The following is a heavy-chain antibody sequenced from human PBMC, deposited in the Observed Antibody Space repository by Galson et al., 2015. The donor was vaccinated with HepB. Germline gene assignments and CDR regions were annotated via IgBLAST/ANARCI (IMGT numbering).Heavy chain of an antibody. CDR1: GFTFSSYD. CDR3: ARAGYYDSSGYDRSNDAFDI. D-gene: IGHD3-22*01. J-gene: IGHJ3*02. Sequence: SLRLSCAASGFTFSSYDMHWVRQATGKGLEWVSAIGTAGDTYYPGSVKGRFTISRENAKNSLYLQMNSLRAGDTAVYYCARAGYYDSSGYDRSNDAFDIWGQGTMVTVSS. V-gene: IGHV3-13*01. CDR2: IGTAGDT.